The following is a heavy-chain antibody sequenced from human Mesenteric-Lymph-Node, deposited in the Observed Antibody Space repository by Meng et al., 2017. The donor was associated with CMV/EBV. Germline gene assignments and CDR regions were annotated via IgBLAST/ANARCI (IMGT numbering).Heavy chain of an antibody. CDR3: ARAVAGTQTWFDP. V-gene: IGHV6-1*01. CDR2: TYYRSKWYN. CDR1: GDRCTSNSAA. Sequence: GDRCTSNSAAWNWIRQSPSRGLEWLRRTYYRSKWYNDYAVSVKSRITINPDTSKNQFSLQLSSVTPEDTAVYYCARAVAGTQTWFDPWGQGTLVTVSS. D-gene: IGHD6-19*01. J-gene: IGHJ5*02.